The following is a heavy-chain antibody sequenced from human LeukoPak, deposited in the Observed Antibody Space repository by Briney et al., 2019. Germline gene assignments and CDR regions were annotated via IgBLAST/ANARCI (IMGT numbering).Heavy chain of an antibody. V-gene: IGHV3-53*01. Sequence: GGSLRLSCAASGFTVSSSYMSWVRQAPGKGLEWVSVIYSGGSTYYADSVKGRFTISGDNSKNTLYLQMNSLRAEDTAVYYCARAVYYYDSSGYYYFDYWGQGTLVTVSS. CDR1: GFTVSSSY. CDR2: IYSGGST. CDR3: ARAVYYYDSSGYYYFDY. D-gene: IGHD3-22*01. J-gene: IGHJ4*02.